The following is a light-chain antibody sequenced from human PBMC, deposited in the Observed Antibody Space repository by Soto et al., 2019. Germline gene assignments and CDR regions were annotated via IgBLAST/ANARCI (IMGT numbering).Light chain of an antibody. CDR2: DAS. V-gene: IGKV3-11*01. CDR1: QSVGNS. J-gene: IGKJ4*01. Sequence: EIVLTQSPDTLSLSAGERATLSCRASQSVGNSFAWYQQKPGQAPRLLIYDASKRATGIPARFSGSGSGTDFTLTISSLEPEDFAVYSCQQRRNWPLTFGGGTNVEIK. CDR3: QQRRNWPLT.